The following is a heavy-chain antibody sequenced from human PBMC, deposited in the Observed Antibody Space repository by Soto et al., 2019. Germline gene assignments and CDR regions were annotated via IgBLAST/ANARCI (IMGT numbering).Heavy chain of an antibody. V-gene: IGHV5-51*01. CDR1: GYSFTSYW. Sequence: GESLKISCKGSGYSFTSYWIGWVRQMPGKGLEWMGIIYPGDSDTRYSPSFQGQVTISADKSISTAYLRWSSLKASDTAMYYWARDMVQQQVVRNYYYYVMDVWAKGTTATVPS. D-gene: IGHD6-13*01. J-gene: IGHJ6*03. CDR3: ARDMVQQQVVRNYYYYVMDV. CDR2: IYPGDSDT.